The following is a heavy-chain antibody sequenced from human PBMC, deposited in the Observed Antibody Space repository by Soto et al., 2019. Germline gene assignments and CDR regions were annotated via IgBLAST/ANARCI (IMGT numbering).Heavy chain of an antibody. D-gene: IGHD6-13*01. V-gene: IGHV1-18*01. CDR1: GYTFTSYG. CDR2: ISAYNGNT. Sequence: QVQLVQSGAEVKKPGASVKVSCKASGYTFTSYGISWVRQAPGQGLEWMGWISAYNGNTNYAQKLQGRVTMTTDTSTSTEYMELRSLRSDDTAVYYCSRDELERAAADYYYGMDVWSQGTTVTVSS. CDR3: SRDELERAAADYYYGMDV. J-gene: IGHJ6*02.